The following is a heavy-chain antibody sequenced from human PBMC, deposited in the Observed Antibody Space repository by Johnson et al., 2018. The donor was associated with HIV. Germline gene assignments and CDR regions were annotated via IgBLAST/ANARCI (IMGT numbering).Heavy chain of an antibody. Sequence: EVQLVESGGGVVRPGGSLRLSCAASGFTFDDHGMSWVRHAPGKGLEWVSGINWNGGSTGYEDSVKGRFTISRDNAKNSLYLQMHSLRVEDTALYYSATDRELLELSHAFASWGQGTRVTVSS. CDR3: ATDRELLELSHAFAS. V-gene: IGHV3-20*04. D-gene: IGHD1-7*01. CDR1: GFTFDDHG. CDR2: INWNGGST. J-gene: IGHJ3*02.